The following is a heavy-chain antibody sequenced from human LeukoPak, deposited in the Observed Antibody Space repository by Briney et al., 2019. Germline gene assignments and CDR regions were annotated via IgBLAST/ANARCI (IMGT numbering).Heavy chain of an antibody. CDR1: GFTFSSYG. J-gene: IGHJ4*02. D-gene: IGHD5-18*01. CDR2: IWYDGSNK. Sequence: GRSLRLSCAASGFTFSSYGMHWVRQAPGKGLEWVAVIWYDGSNKYYGDSVKGRFTISRDNSKYTLFLQMNSLRTEDTAVYYCAREGGDRAMALDYWGQGTLVTVSS. CDR3: AREGGDRAMALDY. V-gene: IGHV3-33*01.